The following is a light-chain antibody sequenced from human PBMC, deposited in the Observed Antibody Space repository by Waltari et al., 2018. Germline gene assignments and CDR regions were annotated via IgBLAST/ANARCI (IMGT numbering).Light chain of an antibody. CDR1: TSDVGGYNY. CDR3: SSYTSSFTEV. J-gene: IGLJ3*02. Sequence: QSALTQPASVSGSPGQSITISCTGTTSDVGGYNYVSWYQQHPGKAPILMIYDVSNRPYGVSHRFAGSKAGNTAYLTISGLQAEDEADYYCSSYTSSFTEVFGGGTKLTVL. V-gene: IGLV2-14*03. CDR2: DVS.